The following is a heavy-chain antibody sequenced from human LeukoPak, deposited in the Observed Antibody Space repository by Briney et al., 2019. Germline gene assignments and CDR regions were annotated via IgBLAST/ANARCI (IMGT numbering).Heavy chain of an antibody. CDR2: ISSSSSYI. D-gene: IGHD1-7*01. Sequence: GGSLRLSCAASGFTFSTYSMNWVRQAPGKGLEWVSSISSSSSYIYYADSVKGRFTISRDNSKNTLYLQMGSLRAEDMAMYYCAREDWNFTTNYGMDVWGQGTSVTVSS. J-gene: IGHJ6*02. CDR1: GFTFSTYS. CDR3: AREDWNFTTNYGMDV. V-gene: IGHV3-21*01.